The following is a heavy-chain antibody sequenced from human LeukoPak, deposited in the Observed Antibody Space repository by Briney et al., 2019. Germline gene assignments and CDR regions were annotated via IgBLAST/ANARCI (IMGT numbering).Heavy chain of an antibody. CDR1: GFTFSSYW. V-gene: IGHV3-7*01. CDR2: IKQDGSEK. J-gene: IGHJ6*02. D-gene: IGHD3-10*01. Sequence: GGSLRLSCAASGFTFSSYWMSWVRQAPGKGLEWVANIKQDGSEKYYVDSVKGRFTISRDNAKNSLYLQMNSLRAEDTAVYYCARGAASSGSYYYYYYGMDVWGQGTTVTVSS. CDR3: ARGAASSGSYYYYYYGMDV.